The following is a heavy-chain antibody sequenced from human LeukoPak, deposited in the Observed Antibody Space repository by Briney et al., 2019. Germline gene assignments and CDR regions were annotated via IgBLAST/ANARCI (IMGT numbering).Heavy chain of an antibody. CDR3: ARVWFGELRGYNWFDP. Sequence: ASVKVSCTASGYTFTSYGISWVRQAPGQGLEWMGWISAYNGNTNYAQKLQGRVTMTTDTSTSTAYMELRSLRSDDTAVYYCARVWFGELRGYNWFDPWGQGTLVTVSS. CDR1: GYTFTSYG. D-gene: IGHD3-10*01. V-gene: IGHV1-18*01. CDR2: ISAYNGNT. J-gene: IGHJ5*02.